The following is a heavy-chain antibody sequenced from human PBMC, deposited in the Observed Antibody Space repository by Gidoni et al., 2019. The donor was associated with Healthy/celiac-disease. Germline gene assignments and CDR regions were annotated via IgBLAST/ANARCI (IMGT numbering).Heavy chain of an antibody. CDR2: IRWKSGSI. CDR1: GFTFGYCV. Sequence: EVQPVVSGGGLVQPGRSLRLSLAASGFTFGYCVMHWVRQGPGKGLEWVAGIRWKSGSIGYADSVKGRFTVSRDNAKNSLYLQMNSLRAEDTALYYCAKDRVVVPAATQGFDYWGQGTLVTVSS. CDR3: AKDRVVVPAATQGFDY. V-gene: IGHV3-9*01. D-gene: IGHD2-2*01. J-gene: IGHJ4*02.